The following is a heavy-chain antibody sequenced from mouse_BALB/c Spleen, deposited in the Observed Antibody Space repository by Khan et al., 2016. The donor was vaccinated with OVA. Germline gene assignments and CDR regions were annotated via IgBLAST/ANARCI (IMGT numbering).Heavy chain of an antibody. V-gene: IGHV5-6*01. CDR1: GFTFSSYS. CDR2: ISSGGDYT. D-gene: IGHD2-1*01. J-gene: IGHJ3*01. CDR3: ARSPYGNFAY. Sequence: EVELVESGGDLVKPGGSLKLSCAASGFTFSSYSMSWVRQTPDKRLEWVATISSGGDYTYFPDNVTGRFTISRDNAKNTLCLQMTSLRSEDTAMYYCARSPYGNFAYWGQGTLVTVSA.